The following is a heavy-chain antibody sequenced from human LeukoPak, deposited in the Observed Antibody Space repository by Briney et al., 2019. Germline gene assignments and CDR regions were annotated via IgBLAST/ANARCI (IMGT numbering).Heavy chain of an antibody. Sequence: PGRSLRLSCAASGFTFSTYGMHWVRQDPGKWREWVAFVRYDGTNKYYADSVKGRFPISRDNSKNTLYLQMNSLRVEDTAVYYCAKGQDSGWYTDYWGQGTLVTVSS. CDR3: AKGQDSGWYTDY. D-gene: IGHD6-19*01. J-gene: IGHJ4*02. CDR2: VRYDGTNK. CDR1: GFTFSTYG. V-gene: IGHV3-30*02.